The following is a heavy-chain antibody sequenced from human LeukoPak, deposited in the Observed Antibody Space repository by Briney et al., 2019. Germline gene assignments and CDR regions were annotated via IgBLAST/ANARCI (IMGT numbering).Heavy chain of an antibody. J-gene: IGHJ5*02. CDR3: ARGDNWNYGWFDP. Sequence: SQTLSLTCAISGDSVSSNSAAWSWIRQSPSRGLEWLGRTYYRSKWYNDYAVSVISRITINPDTSKNQFSLQLNSVTPEDTAVYYCARGDNWNYGWFDPWGQGTLVTVSS. V-gene: IGHV6-1*01. CDR2: TYYRSKWYN. D-gene: IGHD1-7*01. CDR1: GDSVSSNSAA.